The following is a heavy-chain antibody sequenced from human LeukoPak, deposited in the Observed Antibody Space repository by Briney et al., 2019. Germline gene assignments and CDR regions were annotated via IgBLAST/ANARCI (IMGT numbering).Heavy chain of an antibody. J-gene: IGHJ4*02. D-gene: IGHD4-17*01. Sequence: ASVKVSCKVSGYTFTDYYIHWVRQAPGHGLEWMGWTSPKSGDTRYTQKFQGRVTMTRDTSISTVYMELDRLTFDETAVYYCARDNYGTLDYWGQGTLVTVSS. V-gene: IGHV1-2*02. CDR2: TSPKSGDT. CDR1: GYTFTDYY. CDR3: ARDNYGTLDY.